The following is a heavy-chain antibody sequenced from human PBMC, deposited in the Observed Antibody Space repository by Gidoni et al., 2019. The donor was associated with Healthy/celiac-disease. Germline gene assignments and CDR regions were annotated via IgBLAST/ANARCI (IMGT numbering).Heavy chain of an antibody. V-gene: IGHV3-9*01. CDR1: GFTFADYA. D-gene: IGHD6-13*01. CDR3: AKDIGQQLVNYYGMDV. CDR2: ISWNSGSI. J-gene: IGHJ6*02. Sequence: EVQLVESGGGLVQPGRSLRLSCAASGFTFADYAMHWVRQAPGKGLEWVSGISWNSGSIGYADSVKGRFTISRDNAKNSLYLQMNSLRAEDTALYYCAKDIGQQLVNYYGMDVWGQGTTVTVSS.